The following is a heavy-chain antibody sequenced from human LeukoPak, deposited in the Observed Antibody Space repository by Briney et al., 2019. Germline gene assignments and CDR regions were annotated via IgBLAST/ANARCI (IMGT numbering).Heavy chain of an antibody. Sequence: GASVKVSCKASGYTFIGYYMHWVRQAPGQGLEWMGWINTNTGNPTYAQGFTGRFVFSLDTSVSTAYLQISSLKAEDTAVYYCARPPVVPAAHHWDDAFDIWGQGTMVTVSS. CDR1: GYTFIGYY. D-gene: IGHD2-2*01. CDR2: INTNTGNP. CDR3: ARPPVVPAAHHWDDAFDI. J-gene: IGHJ3*02. V-gene: IGHV7-4-1*02.